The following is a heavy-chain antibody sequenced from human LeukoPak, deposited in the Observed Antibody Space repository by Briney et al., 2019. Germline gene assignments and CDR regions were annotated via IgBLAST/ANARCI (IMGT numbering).Heavy chain of an antibody. CDR2: IYYSGST. J-gene: IGHJ5*02. V-gene: IGHV4-39*01. Sequence: SETLSLTCTVSGGSISSSSYYWGWIRQPPGKGLEWIGSIYYSGSTYYNPSLKSRVTISVDTSKNQFSLKLSSVTAADTAVYYCARHFWYDSSVTSRWFDPWGQGTLVTGSS. CDR1: GGSISSSSYY. D-gene: IGHD3-22*01. CDR3: ARHFWYDSSVTSRWFDP.